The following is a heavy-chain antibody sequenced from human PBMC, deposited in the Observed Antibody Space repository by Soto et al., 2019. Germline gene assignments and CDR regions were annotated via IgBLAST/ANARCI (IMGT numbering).Heavy chain of an antibody. J-gene: IGHJ4*02. CDR1: GGSFSGYY. CDR3: ARFGIIGGSSGWRKDFDY. V-gene: IGHV4-34*01. Sequence: SETLSLTCAVYGGSFSGYYWSWIRQPPGKGLEWIGEINHSGSTNYNPSLKSRVTISVDTSKNQFSLKLSSVTAADTAVYYCARFGIIGGSSGWRKDFDYWGQGTLVTVSS. D-gene: IGHD6-19*01. CDR2: INHSGST.